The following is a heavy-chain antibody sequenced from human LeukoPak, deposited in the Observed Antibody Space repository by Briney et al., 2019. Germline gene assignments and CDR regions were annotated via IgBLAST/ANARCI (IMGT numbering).Heavy chain of an antibody. J-gene: IGHJ4*02. CDR3: AKDRYGGNSGLLDY. CDR1: GFTFDDYA. Sequence: GRSLRLSCAASGFTFDDYAMHWVRQVPGKGLEWVSGISWNSGSIGYADSVKGRFTISRDNAKNSLYLQMNSLRAEDMALYYCAKDRYGGNSGLLDYWGQGTLVTVSS. V-gene: IGHV3-9*03. CDR2: ISWNSGSI. D-gene: IGHD4-23*01.